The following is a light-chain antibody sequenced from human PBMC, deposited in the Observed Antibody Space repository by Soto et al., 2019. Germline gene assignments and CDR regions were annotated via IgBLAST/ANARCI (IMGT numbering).Light chain of an antibody. CDR2: KAS. Sequence: DIQMTQSPSTLSGSVGDRVTITCRASQTISSWLAWYQQKPGKAPKLLIYKASTLKIGVPSRFSGSGSGTEFTLTISSLQPDDFATYYCQHYNSYSEGFXHGTKGISN. CDR1: QTISSW. CDR3: QHYNSYSEG. J-gene: IGKJ1*01. V-gene: IGKV1-5*03.